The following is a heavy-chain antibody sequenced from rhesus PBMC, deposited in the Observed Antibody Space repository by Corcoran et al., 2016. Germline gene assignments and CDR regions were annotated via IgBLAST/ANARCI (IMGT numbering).Heavy chain of an antibody. D-gene: IGHD6-31*01. V-gene: IGHV3S5*01. CDR3: AKHGGWYGFDY. Sequence: EVQLVETGGGLVQPGGSLKLSCAASGFTLSSFGLSWAGRSPGKGLEWVSAINRGGGSTYYADSVKGRSTISRDNSNNTLSLQMNSLRAEDTAVYYCAKHGGWYGFDYWGQGVLVTVSS. CDR1: GFTLSSFG. CDR2: INRGGGST. J-gene: IGHJ4*01.